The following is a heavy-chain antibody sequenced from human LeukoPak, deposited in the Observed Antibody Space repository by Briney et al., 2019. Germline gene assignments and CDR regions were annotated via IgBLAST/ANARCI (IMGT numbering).Heavy chain of an antibody. V-gene: IGHV3-13*01. D-gene: IGHD3-22*01. J-gene: IGHJ3*02. CDR3: ARDILDYYYDSSGPVYAFDI. CDR1: GFTFSSYD. Sequence: HTGGSLRLSCAASGFTFSSYDMHWVRQATGKGLEWVSAIGTAGDTYYPGSVKGRFTISRENAKNSLYLQMNSLRAGDTAVYYCARDILDYYYDSSGPVYAFDIWGQGTMVTVSS. CDR2: IGTAGDT.